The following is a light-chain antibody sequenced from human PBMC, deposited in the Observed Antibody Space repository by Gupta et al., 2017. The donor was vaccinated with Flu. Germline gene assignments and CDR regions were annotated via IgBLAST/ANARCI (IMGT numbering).Light chain of an antibody. CDR3: TSYTNINSWV. J-gene: IGLJ3*02. CDR1: SSDVGAYNY. CDR2: GAN. V-gene: IGLV2-14*01. Sequence: QSALTQPVSVSGSPGQSITISCTGTSSDVGAYNYVSWYQQNPGKAPKLIIYGANNRPSGIANRFSGSKSGNTASLTISGLQAEDEADYYCTSYTNINSWVFGGGTKLTVL.